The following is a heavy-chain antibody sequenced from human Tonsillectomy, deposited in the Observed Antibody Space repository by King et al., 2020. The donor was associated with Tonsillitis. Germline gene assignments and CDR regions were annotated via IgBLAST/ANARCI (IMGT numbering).Heavy chain of an antibody. J-gene: IGHJ4*02. CDR3: AGSIQAAYIFDLDY. D-gene: IGHD3-16*01. Sequence: VQLVESGGALVQPGGSLRLSCAASGFTFSSYWMSWARQAPGKGLEWVANINQDGSAIYYVDSVKGRFTISRDNAKNSLYLQMNSLRAEDTAVYYCAGSIQAAYIFDLDYWGQGTLVTVSS. CDR2: INQDGSAI. V-gene: IGHV3-7*01. CDR1: GFTFSSYW.